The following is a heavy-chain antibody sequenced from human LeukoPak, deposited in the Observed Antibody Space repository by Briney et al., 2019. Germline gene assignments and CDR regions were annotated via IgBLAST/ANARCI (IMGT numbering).Heavy chain of an antibody. V-gene: IGHV3-21*01. CDR3: ARGGDFGVATDY. CDR2: ISGSGSFT. J-gene: IGHJ4*02. CDR1: GFTFDSYP. Sequence: GGSLRLSCTASGFTFDSYPMTWVRQAPGKGLEWVSLISGSGSFTLYSDSVKGRFAISRDNAKNSLYLQMNSLRVDDTAVYYCARGGDFGVATDYWGQGNVVTVSS. D-gene: IGHD3-3*01.